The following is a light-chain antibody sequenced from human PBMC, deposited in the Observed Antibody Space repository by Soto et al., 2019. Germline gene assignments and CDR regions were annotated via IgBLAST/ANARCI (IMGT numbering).Light chain of an antibody. CDR3: CSYAGTSHV. CDR1: SSDVGYYDY. Sequence: QSVLTQPPSASGFPGQSVTISCTGTSSDVGYYDYVSWYQQHPGKAPKLVIYEVTKRPSGVPDRVSASKSGNTASLTVSGLQAEDEADYYCCSYAGTSHVFGTGTKVTVL. V-gene: IGLV2-8*01. CDR2: EVT. J-gene: IGLJ1*01.